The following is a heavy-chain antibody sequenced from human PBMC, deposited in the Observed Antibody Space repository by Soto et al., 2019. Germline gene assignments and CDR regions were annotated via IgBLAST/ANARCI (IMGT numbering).Heavy chain of an antibody. J-gene: IGHJ5*02. Sequence: PSETLSLTCSVSGDSISNSFWSWIRQPPGKGLQWIGDIDYTGRTNYNPSLKSRVTISVDMSKKQFSLELSSVTAADTAVYYCARARMYYYDTTGYFYFDPWGRGTRVTVSS. CDR2: IDYTGRT. V-gene: IGHV4-59*01. D-gene: IGHD3-22*01. CDR3: ARARMYYYDTTGYFYFDP. CDR1: GDSISNSF.